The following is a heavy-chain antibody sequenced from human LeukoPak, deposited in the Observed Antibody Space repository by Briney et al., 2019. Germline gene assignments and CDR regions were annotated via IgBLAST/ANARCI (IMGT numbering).Heavy chain of an antibody. V-gene: IGHV4-4*08. CDR1: GGSISSYY. J-gene: IGHJ5*02. CDR2: IYTSGST. CDR3: ARTVLNWFDP. D-gene: IGHD2-8*02. Sequence: SETLSLTCTVSGGSISSYYWSWIRQPPGKGLEWIGYIYTSGSTNYNPSLKSRVTISVDTSKNQFSLKLSSVTAADTAVYYCARTVLNWFDPWGQGTLVTVSS.